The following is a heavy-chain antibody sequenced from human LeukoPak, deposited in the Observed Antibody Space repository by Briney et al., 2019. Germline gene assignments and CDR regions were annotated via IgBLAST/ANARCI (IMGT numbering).Heavy chain of an antibody. J-gene: IGHJ4*02. CDR3: ESGRSPDMAKIWSRNPRGAYFVS. CDR1: GCSISSYY. V-gene: IGHV4-59*01. CDR2: IYYSGRT. D-gene: IGHD5-24*01. Sequence: PSETPSLTCTGSGCSISSYYWSWIRQPPGKGLEGVGYIYYSGRTNYNPSLKSRVTISVVTSQNQFSLKLRSVTAADTAVYYCESGRSPDMAKIWSRNPRGAYFVSWGQGTLVTVSS.